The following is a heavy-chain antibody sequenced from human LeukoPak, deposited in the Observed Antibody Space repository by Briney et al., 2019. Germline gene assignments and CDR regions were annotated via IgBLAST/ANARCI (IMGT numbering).Heavy chain of an antibody. Sequence: GGSLRLPCEASGSTFSSYAMNWVRQAPGKGLEWVSAIGSGGGSTDYADSVQGRFTISRDNSKSTLYLQMNSLRAEDTAVYYCAKGFLGGTDQYFDSWGQGTLVTVSS. CDR3: AKGFLGGTDQYFDS. J-gene: IGHJ4*02. V-gene: IGHV3-23*01. CDR1: GSTFSSYA. CDR2: IGSGGGST. D-gene: IGHD6-19*01.